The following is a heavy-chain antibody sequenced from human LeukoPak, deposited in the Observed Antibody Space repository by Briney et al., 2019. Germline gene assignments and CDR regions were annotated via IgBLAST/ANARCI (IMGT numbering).Heavy chain of an antibody. CDR2: NNPSGGST. J-gene: IGHJ4*02. CDR3: ARAIMTTVTTGISGY. Sequence: ASVKVSCKASGYTFTSYYMHWVRQAPGQGLEWMGINNPSGGSTSYAQKFQGRVTMTRDTSTSTVYMELSSLRSEDTAVYYCARAIMTTVTTGISGYWGQGTLVTVSS. V-gene: IGHV1-46*01. CDR1: GYTFTSYY. D-gene: IGHD4-17*01.